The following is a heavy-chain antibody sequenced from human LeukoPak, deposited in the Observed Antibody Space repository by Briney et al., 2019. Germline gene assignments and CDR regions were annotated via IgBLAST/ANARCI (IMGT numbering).Heavy chain of an antibody. D-gene: IGHD4-17*01. V-gene: IGHV4-39*07. CDR1: DDSIRSTGYY. J-gene: IGHJ5*02. CDR2: IYYTGTT. CDR3: ARDTGWFDP. Sequence: SETLSLTCTVSDDSIRSTGYYWGWIRQPPGEGLEWIGSIYYTGTTYYNPSLKSRVSMSVDTSKNQFSLNLSSVTAADTAVYYCARDTGWFDPWGQGTLVTVSS.